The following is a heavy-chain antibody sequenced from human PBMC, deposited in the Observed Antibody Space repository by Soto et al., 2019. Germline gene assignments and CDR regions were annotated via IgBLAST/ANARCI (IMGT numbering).Heavy chain of an antibody. J-gene: IGHJ5*02. CDR1: GGTFSSYA. CDR2: IIPIFGTA. V-gene: IGHV1-69*13. D-gene: IGHD6-19*01. Sequence: SVKVSCKASGGTFSSYAISWVRQAPGQGLEWMGGIIPIFGTANYAQKFQGRVTITADESTSTAYMELSSLRSEDTAVYYCARDPYSSGWRAKNWFDPWGQGTLVTVSS. CDR3: ARDPYSSGWRAKNWFDP.